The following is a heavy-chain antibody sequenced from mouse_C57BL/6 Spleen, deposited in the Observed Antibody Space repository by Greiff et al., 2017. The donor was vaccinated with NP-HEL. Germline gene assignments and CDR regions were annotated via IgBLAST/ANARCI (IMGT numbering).Heavy chain of an antibody. CDR1: GYAFSSYW. Sequence: VKLMESGAELVKPGASVKISCKASGYAFSSYWMNWVKQRPGQGLEWIGQIYPGDGDTNYNGKFKGKATLTADKSSSTAYMQLSSLTSEDSAVYFCARHGNYMGFAYWGQGTLVTVSA. CDR3: ARHGNYMGFAY. V-gene: IGHV1-80*01. CDR2: IYPGDGDT. D-gene: IGHD2-1*01. J-gene: IGHJ3*01.